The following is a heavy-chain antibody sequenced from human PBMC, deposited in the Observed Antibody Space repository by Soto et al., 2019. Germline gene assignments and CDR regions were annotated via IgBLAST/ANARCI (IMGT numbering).Heavy chain of an antibody. V-gene: IGHV1-69*12. D-gene: IGHD3-3*02. CDR2: IMPVFATP. J-gene: IGHJ6*02. Sequence: QVQLVQSGAEVKKPGSSVKVSCKASGGTFSTSAISWVRQAPGQGLEWVGGIMPVFATPDYAQKVQGRVTITADESTTTAHLELTSLRTDDTAVYYCARDKDRQQLGGNYYYILDVWGQGTAMTVSS. CDR3: ARDKDRQQLGGNYYYILDV. CDR1: GGTFSTSA.